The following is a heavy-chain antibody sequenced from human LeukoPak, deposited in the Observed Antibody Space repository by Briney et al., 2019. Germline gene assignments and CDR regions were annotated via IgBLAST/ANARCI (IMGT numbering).Heavy chain of an antibody. CDR3: ARMNYGSGIDY. J-gene: IGHJ4*02. D-gene: IGHD3-10*01. CDR2: ISGSGGTT. CDR1: GFTFSNYA. V-gene: IGHV3-23*01. Sequence: GGSLRLSCVASGFTFSNYAMSWVRQAPGKGLEWVSAISGSGGTTYYADSVKGRFTISRGNSKNTLYVHMNSPRAEDTAVYYCARMNYGSGIDYWGQGALVTVSS.